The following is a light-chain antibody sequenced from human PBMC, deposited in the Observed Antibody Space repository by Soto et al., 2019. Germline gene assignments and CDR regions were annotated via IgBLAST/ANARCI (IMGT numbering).Light chain of an antibody. CDR1: QSVNSD. Sequence: ETVMTQSPATLSVSPGESATLSYRASQSVNSDLAWYQQKPGQAPRLLIHGASTRTTGIPARFSGSGSGTEFTLTISSLQSEDFAVYYCHQYDNWPETFGQGTKVEIK. V-gene: IGKV3-15*01. J-gene: IGKJ1*01. CDR3: HQYDNWPET. CDR2: GAS.